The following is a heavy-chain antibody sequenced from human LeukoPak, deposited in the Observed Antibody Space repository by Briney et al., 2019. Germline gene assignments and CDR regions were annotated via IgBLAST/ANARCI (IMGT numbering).Heavy chain of an antibody. V-gene: IGHV4-59*01. D-gene: IGHD1-1*01. J-gene: IGHJ5*02. CDR2: IYYSGST. CDR1: GGSISSYY. Sequence: SETLSLTCTVSGGSISSYYWNWIRQPSGKGLEWTGYIYYSGSTNYNPSLKSRVTISVDTSKDQFSLRLSSVTAADMAVYYCARDQRERADYQHRWPKWFDPWGQGTLVTVSS. CDR3: ARDQRERADYQHRWPKWFDP.